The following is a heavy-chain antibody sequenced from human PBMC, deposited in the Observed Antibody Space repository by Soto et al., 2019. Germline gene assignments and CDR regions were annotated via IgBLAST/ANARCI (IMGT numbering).Heavy chain of an antibody. CDR1: GASINSAGYY. V-gene: IGHV4-39*01. Sequence: SETLSLTCTVSGASINSAGYYWGWIRQPPGKGLEWIGNIYYTGNTYYNPSLRSRVTLSTDTSENQFSLKLSSVTAADTAVYYCARQFPVYCSSTSRRQRSDSCGQGTLVPVSS. CDR3: ARQFPVYCSSTSRRQRSDS. D-gene: IGHD2-15*01. CDR2: IYYTGNT. J-gene: IGHJ4*02.